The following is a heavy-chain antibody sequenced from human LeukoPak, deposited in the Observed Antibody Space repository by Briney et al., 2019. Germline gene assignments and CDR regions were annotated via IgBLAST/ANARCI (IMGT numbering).Heavy chain of an antibody. V-gene: IGHV3-49*04. CDR2: IRSKAYGGTT. CDR1: GFIFCDHA. CDR3: ARGPTHLWLHNGMDV. Sequence: GGSLRLSCTASGFIFCDHAMSWVRQAPGKGLEWVGFIRSKAYGGTTEYAASVKGRFTISRDDSEGIAYLQMNSLRIEDTAVYYCARGPTHLWLHNGMDVWGQGTTVIVFS. J-gene: IGHJ6*02. D-gene: IGHD2/OR15-2a*01.